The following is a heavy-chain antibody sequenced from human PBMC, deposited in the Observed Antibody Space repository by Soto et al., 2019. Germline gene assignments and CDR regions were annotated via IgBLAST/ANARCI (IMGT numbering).Heavy chain of an antibody. J-gene: IGHJ5*02. CDR3: VPRVSKTAEAASNPNRFDP. Sequence: SETLSLTCTVSGDSITRYNWNWLRQSPGKGLEWIAYIHSTGDTYYNPSLESRVTISADTSKNQFSLKVTSVTAAYTGIYYCVPRVSKTAEAASNPNRFDPWG. V-gene: IGHV4-4*08. CDR1: GDSITRYN. D-gene: IGHD2-21*02. CDR2: IHSTGDT.